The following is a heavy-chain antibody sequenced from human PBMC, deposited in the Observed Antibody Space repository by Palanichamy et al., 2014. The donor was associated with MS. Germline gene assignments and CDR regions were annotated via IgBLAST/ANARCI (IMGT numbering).Heavy chain of an antibody. CDR2: INKDGST. CDR3: ARDYYHSIDY. V-gene: IGHV3-74*01. D-gene: IGHD3-22*01. J-gene: IGHJ4*02. CDR1: GFSFSNTW. Sequence: EVQLVESGGGLVQPGGSLRLSCAASGFSFSNTWMRWVRQAPGKGLVWVSRINKDGSTSYADSVKGRFTISRDNAKDTLYLQMNSLRAEDTAVYYCARDYYHSIDYRGQGTLVTVSS.